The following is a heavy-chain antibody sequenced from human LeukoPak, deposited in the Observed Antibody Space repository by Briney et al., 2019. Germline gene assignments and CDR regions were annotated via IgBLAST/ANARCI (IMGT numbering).Heavy chain of an antibody. CDR3: AKDLLRTCYDFWSGYFVWDY. Sequence: GGSLRLSCAASGFTFSSYAMSWVRQAPGKGLEWVSAISGSGGSTYYADSVKGRFTISRDNSKNTLYLQMNSLRAEDTAVYYCAKDLLRTCYDFWSGYFVWDYWGQGTLVTVSS. J-gene: IGHJ4*02. V-gene: IGHV3-23*01. CDR2: ISGSGGST. D-gene: IGHD3-3*01. CDR1: GFTFSSYA.